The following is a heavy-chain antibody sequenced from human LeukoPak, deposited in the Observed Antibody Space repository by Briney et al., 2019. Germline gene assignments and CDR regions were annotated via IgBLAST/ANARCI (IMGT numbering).Heavy chain of an antibody. Sequence: GGSLRLSCAGSGFTFSSYWMQWVGQAPGKGLVWVSRINSDGSGRSYAGSVRGRFTISRDTGKNTLYLQMNSLRAEDTAVYYCAGDSADCTGGFCYLVYWGQGTLVTVSS. V-gene: IGHV3-74*01. D-gene: IGHD2-8*02. CDR3: AGDSADCTGGFCYLVY. CDR1: GFTFSSYW. CDR2: INSDGSGR. J-gene: IGHJ4*02.